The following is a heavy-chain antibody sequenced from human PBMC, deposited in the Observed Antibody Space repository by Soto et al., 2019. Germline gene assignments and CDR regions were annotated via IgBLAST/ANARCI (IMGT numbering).Heavy chain of an antibody. CDR3: ARVFSSGSGWMYYFDF. V-gene: IGHV4-4*02. D-gene: IGHD6-19*01. CDR1: SDSIAGENW. CDR2: VFHTGCT. Sequence: QVQLQESGPGLVKPSETLSLTCTVSSDSIAGENWWSWVRQPPGLGLEWIGEVFHTGCTNYNASLKSRVTMEVDKSKNQFSLKLISATAADTAVYYCARVFSSGSGWMYYFDFWGQGTLVSVSS. J-gene: IGHJ4*02.